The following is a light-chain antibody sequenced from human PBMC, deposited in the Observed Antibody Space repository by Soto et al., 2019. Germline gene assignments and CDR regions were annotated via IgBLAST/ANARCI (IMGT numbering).Light chain of an antibody. CDR2: GAS. V-gene: IGKV3-15*01. Sequence: EIVMTQSPATLSVSPGERATLSCRASQSVSSNLAWYQQKPGQAPRLLIYGASTRATGIPARFSGSGSGTEFTLTISSMQSEEFAVYCCQQYNNWPPGTFGQGTKVEIK. CDR3: QQYNNWPPGT. CDR1: QSVSSN. J-gene: IGKJ1*01.